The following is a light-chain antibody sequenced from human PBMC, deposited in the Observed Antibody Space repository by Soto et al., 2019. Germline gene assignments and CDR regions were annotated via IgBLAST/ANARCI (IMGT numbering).Light chain of an antibody. CDR3: QQYGSSPPWT. CDR2: GAS. J-gene: IGKJ1*01. V-gene: IGKV3-20*01. Sequence: EIVLTQSPGTLSLSPGERATLSCRASQSVSSCYLAWYQQKPGQAPRLLFYGASSRATGIPDRFSGSGSGTDFTLTISRLELEDFEVYYCQQYGSSPPWTFGQGTKVEIK. CDR1: QSVSSCY.